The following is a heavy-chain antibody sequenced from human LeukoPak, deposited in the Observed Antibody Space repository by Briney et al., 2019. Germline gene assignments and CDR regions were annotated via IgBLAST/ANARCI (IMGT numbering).Heavy chain of an antibody. CDR1: GGSVTSTN. CDR3: ARAGRRSGYYYFDY. D-gene: IGHD3-3*01. V-gene: IGHV4-59*02. Sequence: PSETLSLTCDVSGGSVTSTNWWTWVRQPPGKGLEWIGYIYYSGGTNYNPSLKSRLTISVDTSKNQFSLKVSSVTAADTAVYYCARAGRRSGYYYFDYWGQGTLVTVSS. CDR2: IYYSGGT. J-gene: IGHJ4*02.